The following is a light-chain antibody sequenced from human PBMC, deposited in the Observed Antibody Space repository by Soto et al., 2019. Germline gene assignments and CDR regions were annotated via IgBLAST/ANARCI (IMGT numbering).Light chain of an antibody. CDR3: QPWGTARQVV. J-gene: IGLJ2*01. CDR1: SGHSDYA. V-gene: IGLV4-69*01. CDR2: INGDGSH. Sequence: QSVLTQSPSASASLGASVKLTCTLSSGHSDYAIAWHQQQPEKGPRFLMKINGDGSHIKGDGIPDRFSGSISGAERYLTISSLQSEDEADYYCQPWGTARQVVFGGGTQLAVL.